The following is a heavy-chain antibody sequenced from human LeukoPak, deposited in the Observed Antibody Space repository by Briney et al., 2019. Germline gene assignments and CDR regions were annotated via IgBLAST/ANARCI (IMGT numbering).Heavy chain of an antibody. D-gene: IGHD3-9*01. CDR3: ARVRRHYDILTGYTKRGYYFDY. V-gene: IGHV4-34*01. CDR2: INHSGST. CDR1: GGSFSGYY. Sequence: SETLSLTCAVYGGSFSGYYWSWIRQPPGKGLEWIGEINHSGSTNYNPSLKSRVTISVDTSKNQFSLKLSSVTAADTAVYYCARVRRHYDILTGYTKRGYYFDYWGQGTLVTVSS. J-gene: IGHJ4*02.